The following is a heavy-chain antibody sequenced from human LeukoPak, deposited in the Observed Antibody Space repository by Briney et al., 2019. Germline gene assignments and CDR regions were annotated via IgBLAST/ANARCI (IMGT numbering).Heavy chain of an antibody. CDR3: AREGIVVIPAGYSYQIDS. Sequence: SETLSLTCTVSGGSISSSSYYWGWIRQPPGKGLEWIGSIYYSGCTNYNPSLKSRVVISVDTSKNQFSLELSSVTAADTAVYYCAREGIVVIPAGYSYQIDSWGQGTLVTVSS. D-gene: IGHD2-2*01. J-gene: IGHJ4*02. V-gene: IGHV4-39*07. CDR1: GGSISSSSYY. CDR2: IYYSGCT.